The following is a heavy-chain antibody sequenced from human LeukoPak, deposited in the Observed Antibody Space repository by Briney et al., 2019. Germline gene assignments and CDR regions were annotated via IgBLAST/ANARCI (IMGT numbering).Heavy chain of an antibody. CDR3: ARSAYSSGFMDV. CDR2: IYYSGST. CDR1: GGSISSSSYY. J-gene: IGHJ6*03. D-gene: IGHD6-19*01. Sequence: SETLSLTCTVSGGSISSSSYYWGWIRQPPGKGLEWIGSIYYSGSTYYNPSLKSRVTISVDTSKNQFSLKLSSVTAADTAVYYCARSAYSSGFMDVWGKGTTVTISS. V-gene: IGHV4-39*01.